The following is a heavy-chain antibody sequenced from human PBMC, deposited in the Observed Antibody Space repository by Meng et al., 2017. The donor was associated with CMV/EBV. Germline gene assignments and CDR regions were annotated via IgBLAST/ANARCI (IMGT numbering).Heavy chain of an antibody. D-gene: IGHD5-18*01. Sequence: SCAAYGFTLRSYSMHWVRQAPGKGLEWVSSISSSSSYIYYADSVKGRFTISRDNAKNSLYLQMNSLRAEDTAVYYCARDPGNSYGFYWGQGTLVTVSS. V-gene: IGHV3-21*01. CDR1: GFTLRSYS. CDR2: ISSSSSYI. J-gene: IGHJ4*02. CDR3: ARDPGNSYGFY.